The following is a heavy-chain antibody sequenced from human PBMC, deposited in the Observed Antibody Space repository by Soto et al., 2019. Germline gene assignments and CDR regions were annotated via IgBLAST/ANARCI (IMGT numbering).Heavy chain of an antibody. D-gene: IGHD1-26*01. V-gene: IGHV1-2*02. Sequence: ASVKVSCKXSGYTFTGYYMHWVRQAPGQGLEWMGWINPNSGGTNYAQKFQGRVTMTRDTSISTAYMELSRLRSDDTAVYYCARELVMGATPDYFDYWGQGTLVTVS. CDR1: GYTFTGYY. J-gene: IGHJ4*02. CDR3: ARELVMGATPDYFDY. CDR2: INPNSGGT.